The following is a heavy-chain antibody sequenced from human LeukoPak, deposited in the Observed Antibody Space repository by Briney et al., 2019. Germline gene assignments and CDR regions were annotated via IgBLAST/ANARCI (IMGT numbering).Heavy chain of an antibody. CDR3: TTAGTGSSSHLGY. J-gene: IGHJ4*02. D-gene: IGHD6-6*01. CDR1: GFTFSNAW. CDR2: IKSKTDGGTT. V-gene: IGHV3-15*01. Sequence: GGSLRLSRAASGFTFSNAWMSWVRQAPGKGLEWVGRIKSKTDGGTTDYAAPVKGRFTISRDDSKNTLYLQMNSLKTQATAVYYCTTAGTGSSSHLGYWGQGTLVTVSS.